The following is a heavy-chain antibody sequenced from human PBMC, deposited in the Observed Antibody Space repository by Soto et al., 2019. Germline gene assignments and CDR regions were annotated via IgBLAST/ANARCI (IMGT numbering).Heavy chain of an antibody. CDR2: ISYDGSNK. J-gene: IGHJ4*01. Sequence: PGGSLRLSCAASGVSFSSYGIHWVRQTPAKGLEWVAVISYDGSNKYYADSVKGRFTISRDNSKNTLYLQMNSLRAEDTAVYYGAKKNRGYYYDSISIDYWGQGTLVTVSS. D-gene: IGHD3-22*01. CDR1: GVSFSSYG. V-gene: IGHV3-30*18. CDR3: AKKNRGYYYDSISIDY.